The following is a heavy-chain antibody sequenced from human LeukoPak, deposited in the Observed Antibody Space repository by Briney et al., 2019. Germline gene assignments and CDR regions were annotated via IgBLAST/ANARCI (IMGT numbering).Heavy chain of an antibody. V-gene: IGHV3-64*01. CDR1: EFTFSSYS. J-gene: IGHJ6*03. CDR2: IISNGGST. Sequence: GGSLRLSCAASEFTFSSYSMPWVRQAPGKGLESVSAIISNGGSTYYANSVKGRFTISRDNSKNTLYLQMGSLRVEDMAVYYCARVRMGATVSDFYYYYMDVWGKGTTVTVSS. CDR3: ARVRMGATVSDFYYYYMDV. D-gene: IGHD1-26*01.